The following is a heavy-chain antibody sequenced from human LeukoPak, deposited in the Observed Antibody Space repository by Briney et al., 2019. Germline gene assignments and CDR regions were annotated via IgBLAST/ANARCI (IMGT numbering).Heavy chain of an antibody. V-gene: IGHV3-30*02. CDR1: GFTFSSYG. CDR3: AKEIWPTVTIPGRTYFDY. D-gene: IGHD4-17*01. J-gene: IGHJ4*02. Sequence: GGSLRLSCAASGFTFSSYGMHWVRQAPGKGLEWVAFIRYDGSNKYYGDSVKGRFTISRDNSKNTLYLQMNSLRTEDTAVYYCAKEIWPTVTIPGRTYFDYWGQGTLVTVSS. CDR2: IRYDGSNK.